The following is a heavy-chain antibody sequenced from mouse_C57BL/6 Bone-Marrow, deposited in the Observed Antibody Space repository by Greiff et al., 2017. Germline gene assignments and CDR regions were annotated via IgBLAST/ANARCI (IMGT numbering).Heavy chain of an antibody. Sequence: QVQLQQPGAELVKPGASVKMSCKASGYTFTSYWITWVKQRPGQGLEWIGDIYPGSGSTNYNEKFKSKATLTVDTSASTAYMQLSSLTSEDAAVYYCARPYYGNYWYFDVWGTGTTVTVSS. D-gene: IGHD2-10*01. CDR2: IYPGSGST. J-gene: IGHJ1*03. CDR1: GYTFTSYW. V-gene: IGHV1-55*01. CDR3: ARPYYGNYWYFDV.